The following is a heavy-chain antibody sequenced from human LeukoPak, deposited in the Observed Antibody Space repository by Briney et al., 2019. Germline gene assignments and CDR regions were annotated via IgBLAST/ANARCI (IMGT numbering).Heavy chain of an antibody. V-gene: IGHV3-23*01. CDR1: GGTFSTYA. CDR3: AKDRSDNNTWYAGSH. J-gene: IGHJ4*02. D-gene: IGHD2-8*01. CDR2: ISGSGDST. Sequence: ASVKVSCKASGGTFSTYAMSWVRQAPGKGLEWVSGISGSGDSTYYADSVKGRFSISRDNSKNTLYLQMSSLSAEDSAVYYCAKDRSDNNTWYAGSHWGQGTLVTVSS.